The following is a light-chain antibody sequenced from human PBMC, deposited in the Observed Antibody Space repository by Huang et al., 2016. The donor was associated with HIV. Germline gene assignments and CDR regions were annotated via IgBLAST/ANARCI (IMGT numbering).Light chain of an antibody. J-gene: IGKJ1*01. V-gene: IGKV1-33*01. CDR1: QDIRMY. CDR3: QQYDNLYI. CDR2: DSS. Sequence: DIQMTQSPSSLSASVGDRVTITCQASQDIRMYLNWYQQKPGRDPKILIYDSSNLEGGVPSRFSGSGSGTNFTFTISSLHPEDIATYYCQQYDNLYIFGQGTKVEIK.